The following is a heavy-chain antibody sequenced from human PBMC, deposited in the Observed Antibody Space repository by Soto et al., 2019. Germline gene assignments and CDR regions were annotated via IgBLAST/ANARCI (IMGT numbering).Heavy chain of an antibody. D-gene: IGHD3-10*01. V-gene: IGHV3-53*02. CDR2: VYSGGAT. Sequence: QWVETGGGLIQPGTSLTLSCSASGFSVSRNYITWVRQAPGKGLEWVSFVYSGGATFYADSVKGRFILSRDDAQNTMYLQMTTLRAESTAVYYFARVPGSLWGRGTLVTVAS. CDR3: ARVPGSL. CDR1: GFSVSRNY. J-gene: IGHJ4*02.